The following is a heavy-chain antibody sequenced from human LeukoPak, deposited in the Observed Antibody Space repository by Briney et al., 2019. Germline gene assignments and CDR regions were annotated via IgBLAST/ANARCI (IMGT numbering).Heavy chain of an antibody. CDR3: ARATYYYDSSGYIRGLDY. D-gene: IGHD3-22*01. CDR1: GFTFSSYS. V-gene: IGHV3-21*01. J-gene: IGHJ4*02. CDR2: ISSSSSYI. Sequence: GGSLRLSCAASGFTFSSYSMNWVRQAPGKGLEWVSSISSSSSYIYYADSVKGRFTISRDNAKNSLYLQMNSLRAEDTAVYYCARATYYYDSSGYIRGLDYWGQGTLVTVSS.